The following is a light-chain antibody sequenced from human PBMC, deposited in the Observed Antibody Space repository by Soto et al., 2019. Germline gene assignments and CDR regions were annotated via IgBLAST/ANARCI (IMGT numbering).Light chain of an antibody. Sequence: QSVLTQPPSVSEAPRQRVTISCSGSSSNIGTNAVNWYQQLPGKAPKLLIYYDDILPSGVSHRFSGSKSGTSASLAIGGLQAEDEADYYCAAWDDSLNGVVFGGGTKLTVL. CDR3: AAWDDSLNGVV. J-gene: IGLJ2*01. V-gene: IGLV1-36*01. CDR1: SSNIGTNA. CDR2: YDD.